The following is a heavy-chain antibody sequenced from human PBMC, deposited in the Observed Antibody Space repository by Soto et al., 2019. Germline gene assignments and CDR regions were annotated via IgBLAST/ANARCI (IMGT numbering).Heavy chain of an antibody. V-gene: IGHV3-23*01. D-gene: IGHD2-15*01. CDR2: ISGSGGST. CDR3: AKSAGCSGGSCYRADFDY. CDR1: GFTFSSYA. Sequence: LRLSCAASGFTFSSYAMSWVRQAPGKGLEWVSAISGSGGSTYYADSVKGRFTISRDNSKNTLYLQMNSLRAEDTAVYYCAKSAGCSGGSCYRADFDYWGQGTLVTVSS. J-gene: IGHJ4*02.